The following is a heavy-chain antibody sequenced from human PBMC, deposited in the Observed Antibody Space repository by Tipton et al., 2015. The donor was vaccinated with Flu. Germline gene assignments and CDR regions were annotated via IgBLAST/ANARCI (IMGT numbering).Heavy chain of an antibody. D-gene: IGHD6-13*01. CDR3: ARVGPGYSSSWSYYYYYYMDV. CDR1: GGSISSSSYY. Sequence: LRLSCTVSGGSISSSSYYWGWIRQPPGKGLEWIGSIYYSGSTYYNPSLKSRVTISVDTSKNQFSLKLSSVTAADTAVYYCARVGPGYSSSWSYYYYYYMDVWGKGTTVTVSS. CDR2: IYYSGST. J-gene: IGHJ6*03. V-gene: IGHV4-39*01.